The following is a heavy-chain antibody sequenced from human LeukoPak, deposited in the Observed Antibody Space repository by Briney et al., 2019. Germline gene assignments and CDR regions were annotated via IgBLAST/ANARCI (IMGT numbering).Heavy chain of an antibody. V-gene: IGHV1-18*01. Sequence: ASVKVSCKASGYTFTSYGISWVRQAPGQGLEWVGWISPYNGNTDYAQKLQGRVTMTTDTSTSTAYMELRSLRSDDTAVYCCAIFYDRSGVDWYFDLWGRGTLGTVSS. CDR1: GYTFTSYG. J-gene: IGHJ2*01. D-gene: IGHD3-22*01. CDR3: AIFYDRSGVDWYFDL. CDR2: ISPYNGNT.